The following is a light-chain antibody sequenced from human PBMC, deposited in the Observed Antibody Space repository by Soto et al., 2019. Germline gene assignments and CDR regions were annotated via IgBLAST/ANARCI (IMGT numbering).Light chain of an antibody. J-gene: IGKJ3*01. Sequence: DIQMTQSPPSLSASVGDRVTITCRASQGSRNFVAWYQQKPGKAPKLLIYAASTLQSGVPSRFSGSGSGTDFPLTINSLQPEAVATYSCQKYSSVPVFGPGTKVEIK. CDR1: QGSRNF. CDR3: QKYSSVPV. V-gene: IGKV1-27*01. CDR2: AAS.